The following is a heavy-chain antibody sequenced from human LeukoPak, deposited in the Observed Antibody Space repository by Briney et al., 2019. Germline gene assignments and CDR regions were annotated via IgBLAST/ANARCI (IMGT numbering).Heavy chain of an antibody. Sequence: SETLSLTCTVSAGSISSGDSYWSWIRQPPGKGLEWIAYIHYSGNTYYNPSLKSRVTMSVDTSKNQLSLNLSSVTAADTAVYYCARSGGVRGHYFDYWGQGTLVTVSS. CDR2: IHYSGNT. V-gene: IGHV4-30-4*08. CDR1: AGSISSGDSY. J-gene: IGHJ4*02. CDR3: ARSGGVRGHYFDY. D-gene: IGHD3-10*01.